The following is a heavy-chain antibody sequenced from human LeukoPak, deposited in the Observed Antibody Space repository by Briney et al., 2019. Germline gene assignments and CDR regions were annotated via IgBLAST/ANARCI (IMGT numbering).Heavy chain of an antibody. Sequence: GRSLRLSCAASGFTFGSYAMHWVRQAPGKGLECVAVISYDGSNKYYADSVQGRFTISRDNSKNTLFLQMNSLRPEDTAVYYCARGGPIQMWLREDYWGQGTLVIVSS. CDR1: GFTFGSYA. D-gene: IGHD5-18*01. CDR2: ISYDGSNK. V-gene: IGHV3-30-3*01. J-gene: IGHJ4*02. CDR3: ARGGPIQMWLREDY.